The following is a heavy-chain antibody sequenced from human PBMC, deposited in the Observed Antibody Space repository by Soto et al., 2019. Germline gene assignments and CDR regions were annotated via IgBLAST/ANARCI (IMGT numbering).Heavy chain of an antibody. V-gene: IGHV4-4*07. J-gene: IGHJ6*02. Sequence: QVQLQESGPGLVKPSETLSLTCTVSGGSISSYYWSWIRQPAGKGLEWIGRIYTIGSTNYNPSLKSRVTMSVDKSKNQFSLKLSPVTAADTAVYYCAREEGGYCSSTSCYDYYGMDVWGQGTTVTVSS. CDR3: AREEGGYCSSTSCYDYYGMDV. CDR2: IYTIGST. CDR1: GGSISSYY. D-gene: IGHD2-2*01.